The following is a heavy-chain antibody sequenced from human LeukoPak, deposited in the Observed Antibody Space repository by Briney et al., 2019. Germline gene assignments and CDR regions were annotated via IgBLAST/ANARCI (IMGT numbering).Heavy chain of an antibody. CDR2: INAGNGNT. Sequence: ASVNVSCKASGYTFTSYAMHWVRQAPGQRLEWMGWINAGNGNTKYSQKFQGRVTITRGTSASTAYMELSSLRSEDTAVYYCARGRRYFDWLLFDYWGQGTLVTVSS. CDR1: GYTFTSYA. J-gene: IGHJ4*02. CDR3: ARGRRYFDWLLFDY. D-gene: IGHD3-9*01. V-gene: IGHV1-3*01.